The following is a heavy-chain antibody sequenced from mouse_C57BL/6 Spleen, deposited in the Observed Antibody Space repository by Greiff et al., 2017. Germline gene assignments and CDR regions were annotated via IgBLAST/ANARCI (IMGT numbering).Heavy chain of an antibody. CDR1: GYTFTSYW. D-gene: IGHD2-4*01. CDR2: INPSNGGT. V-gene: IGHV1-53*01. Sequence: QVQLKQPGTELVKPGASVKLSCKASGYTFTSYWMHWVKQRPGQGLEWIGNINPSNGGTNYNEKFKSKATLTVDKSSSTAYMQLSSLTSEDSAVYYCARWGIYYDYAWFAYWGQGTLVTVSA. CDR3: ARWGIYYDYAWFAY. J-gene: IGHJ3*01.